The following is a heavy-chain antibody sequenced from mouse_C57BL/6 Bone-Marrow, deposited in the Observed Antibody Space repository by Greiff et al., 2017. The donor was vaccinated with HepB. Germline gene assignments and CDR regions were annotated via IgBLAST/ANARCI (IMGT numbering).Heavy chain of an antibody. D-gene: IGHD1-1*01. V-gene: IGHV14-3*01. CDR1: GFNIKNTY. CDR3: AQNYYGSSPYYAMDY. Sequence: VQLKQSVAELVRPGASVKLSCTASGFNIKNTYMHWVKQRPEQGLEWIGRIDPANGNTKYAPKFLGKATITADTSSNTAYLQLSSLTSEDTAIYYCAQNYYGSSPYYAMDYWGQGTSVTVSS. CDR2: IDPANGNT. J-gene: IGHJ4*01.